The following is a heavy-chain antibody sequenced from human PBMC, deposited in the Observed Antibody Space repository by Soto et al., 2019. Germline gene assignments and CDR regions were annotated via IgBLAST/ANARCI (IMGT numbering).Heavy chain of an antibody. D-gene: IGHD3-9*01. CDR1: GFTFINYA. J-gene: IGHJ5*02. Sequence: GGSLRLSCVASGFTFINYAMSWVRQAPGKGLEWVSAISGSGGSTYYADSVKGRFTISRDNSKNTLYLQMNSLRAEDTAVYHCVKDPLPGYFSERFDPWGQGTLVTVSS. V-gene: IGHV3-23*01. CDR2: ISGSGGST. CDR3: VKDPLPGYFSERFDP.